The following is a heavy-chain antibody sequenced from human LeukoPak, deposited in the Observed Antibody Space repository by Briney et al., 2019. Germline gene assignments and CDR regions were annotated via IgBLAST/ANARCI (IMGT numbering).Heavy chain of an antibody. J-gene: IGHJ5*02. V-gene: IGHV3-23*01. D-gene: IGHD3-9*01. CDR1: GFTLSSYA. CDR2: ISNSGDNT. CDR3: AKDRSDWLLLGWFDP. Sequence: PGGSLRLSCAASGFTLSSYAMSWVRQAPGKGLEWVSGISNSGDNTYNADSVKGRFTISRDISKNTLYLQMNSLRAEDTAVYYCAKDRSDWLLLGWFDPWGQGTLVTVSS.